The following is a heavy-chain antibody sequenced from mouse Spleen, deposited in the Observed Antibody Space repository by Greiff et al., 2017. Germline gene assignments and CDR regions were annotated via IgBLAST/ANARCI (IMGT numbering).Heavy chain of an antibody. CDR2: IDPSDSYT. D-gene: IGHD1-1*01. CDR3: ARYGTFDY. CDR1: GYTFTSYW. J-gene: IGHJ2*01. V-gene: IGHV1-59*01. Sequence: QVQLQQPGAELVRPGTSVKLSCKASGYTFTSYWMHWVKQRPGQGLEWIGVIDPSDSYTNYNQKFKGKATLTVDTSSSTAYMQLSSLTSEDSAVYYCARYGTFDYWGQGTTLTVSS.